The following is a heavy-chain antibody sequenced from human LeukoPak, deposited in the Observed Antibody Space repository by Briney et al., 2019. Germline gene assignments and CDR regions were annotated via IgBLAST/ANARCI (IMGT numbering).Heavy chain of an antibody. Sequence: ASVKVSCKTSGYSFIDYYIHWVRQAPGQGLEWMGWINSNSADTNYAQNFQGRVTMTRDTSTSTVYMELSSLRSEDTAVYYCARDSSGSYWSRNYFDYWGQGTLVTVSS. CDR1: GYSFIDYY. J-gene: IGHJ4*02. CDR3: ARDSSGSYWSRNYFDY. D-gene: IGHD1-26*01. V-gene: IGHV1-2*02. CDR2: INSNSADT.